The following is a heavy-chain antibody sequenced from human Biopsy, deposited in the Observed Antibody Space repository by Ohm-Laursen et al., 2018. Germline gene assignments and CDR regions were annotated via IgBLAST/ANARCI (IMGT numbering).Heavy chain of an antibody. D-gene: IGHD1-26*01. CDR1: GYTFGNYG. CDR2: ISVYNGNT. J-gene: IGHJ4*02. CDR3: ARDVVGRGASFFDF. Sequence: SSVKVSCKASGYTFGNYGLSWVRQAPGQGLERMGWISVYNGNTDYPHKFQGRVTLTTDTSTSTAYMELRSLTSDDTAIYYCARDVVGRGASFFDFWGQGTSVTVSS. V-gene: IGHV1-18*01.